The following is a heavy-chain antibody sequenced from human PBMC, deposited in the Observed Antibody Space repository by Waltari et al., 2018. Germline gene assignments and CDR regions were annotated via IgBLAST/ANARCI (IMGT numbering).Heavy chain of an antibody. Sequence: QVQLQQWGAGLLKPSETLSLTCAVYGGSFSGYYWSWIRQPPGQGLEWIGEINHSGSTNYNPSLKSRVTISVDTSKNQFSLKLSSVTAADTAVYYCARGQFGIQLWFAPNWFDPWGQGTLVTVSS. J-gene: IGHJ5*02. CDR3: ARGQFGIQLWFAPNWFDP. D-gene: IGHD5-18*01. CDR2: INHSGST. V-gene: IGHV4-34*01. CDR1: GGSFSGYY.